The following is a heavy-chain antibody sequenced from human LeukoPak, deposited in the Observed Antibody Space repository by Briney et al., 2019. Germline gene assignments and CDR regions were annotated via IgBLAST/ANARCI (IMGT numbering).Heavy chain of an antibody. CDR3: ARGFRYDSSGYQNWFDP. Sequence: ASVKVSCKASGGTFSSYAISWVRQAPGQGLEWMGRIIPILGIANYAQKFQGRVTITADKSTSTAYMELSSLRSEDTAVYYCARGFRYDSSGYQNWFDPWGQGTLVTVSS. J-gene: IGHJ5*02. CDR1: GGTFSSYA. V-gene: IGHV1-69*04. D-gene: IGHD3-22*01. CDR2: IIPILGIA.